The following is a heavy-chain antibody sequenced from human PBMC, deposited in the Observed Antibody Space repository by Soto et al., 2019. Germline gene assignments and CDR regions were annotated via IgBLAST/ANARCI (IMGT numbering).Heavy chain of an antibody. D-gene: IGHD3-22*01. CDR1: GGSISSYY. Sequence: SETLSLTCTVSGGSISSYYWSWIRQPAGKGLEWIGRIYTSGSTNYNPSLKSRVTMSVDTSKNQFSLKLSSVTAADTAVYYCARGGGRDSSGYWVLDDWGQGTLVTVSS. V-gene: IGHV4-4*07. J-gene: IGHJ4*02. CDR2: IYTSGST. CDR3: ARGGGRDSSGYWVLDD.